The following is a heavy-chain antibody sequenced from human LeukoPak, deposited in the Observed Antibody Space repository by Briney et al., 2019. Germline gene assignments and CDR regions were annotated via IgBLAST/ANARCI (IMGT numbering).Heavy chain of an antibody. D-gene: IGHD3-10*01. CDR3: ARGGGARPDY. Sequence: PGGSLRLSCTASGFXFSSYGINWVRQAPGKGLKWVSYISSSSSAINYADSVKGRFTISRDNAKNSLFLQMNSLRDEDTAMYYCARGGGARPDYWGQGTLVTVSS. CDR2: ISSSSSAI. CDR1: GFXFSSYG. V-gene: IGHV3-48*02. J-gene: IGHJ4*02.